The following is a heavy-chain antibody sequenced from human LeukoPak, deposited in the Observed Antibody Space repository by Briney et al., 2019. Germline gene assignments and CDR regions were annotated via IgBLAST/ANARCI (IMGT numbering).Heavy chain of an antibody. CDR1: GFYLITYV. CDR2: ITISGHTK. D-gene: IGHD5-24*01. V-gene: IGHV3-48*03. J-gene: IGHJ5*02. CDR3: ARGDPHADL. Sequence: GWSLTLSCAAPGFYLITYVMYWGCQAPGKGLEWIADITISGHTKNYADSVKGRFSISRDNARTSLYLQMHSLRVEDTGVYYCARGDPHADLWGQGTLVTVSS.